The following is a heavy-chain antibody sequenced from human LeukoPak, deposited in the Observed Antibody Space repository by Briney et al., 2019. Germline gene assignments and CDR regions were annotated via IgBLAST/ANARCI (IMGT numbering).Heavy chain of an antibody. Sequence: ASVKVSCKASGYTFTSYGISWVRQAPGQGLEWMGWISAYNGNTNYAQKLQGRATMTTDTSTSTAYMELRSLRSDDTAVYYCARDPYDDGDSSGYPDYWGQGTLVTVSS. CDR1: GYTFTSYG. D-gene: IGHD3-22*01. CDR3: ARDPYDDGDSSGYPDY. V-gene: IGHV1-18*01. CDR2: ISAYNGNT. J-gene: IGHJ4*02.